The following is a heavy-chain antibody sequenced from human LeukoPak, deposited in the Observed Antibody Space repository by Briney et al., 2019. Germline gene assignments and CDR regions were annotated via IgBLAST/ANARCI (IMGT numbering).Heavy chain of an antibody. CDR1: GFTFSSYA. Sequence: GGSLRLSCAASGFTFSSYAMHWVRQAPGKGLEWVAVISYDGSNKYYADSVKGRFTISRDNSKNTLYLQMNSLRPEDTAVYYCARDGSVGYSSGRWGIDYWGQGTLVTVFS. D-gene: IGHD6-19*01. CDR3: ARDGSVGYSSGRWGIDY. V-gene: IGHV3-30*04. J-gene: IGHJ4*02. CDR2: ISYDGSNK.